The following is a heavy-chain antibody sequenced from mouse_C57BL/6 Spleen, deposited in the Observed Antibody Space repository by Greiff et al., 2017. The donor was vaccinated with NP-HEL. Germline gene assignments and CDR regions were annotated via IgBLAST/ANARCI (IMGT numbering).Heavy chain of an antibody. CDR1: GYTFTSYW. V-gene: IGHV1-52*01. Sequence: QVQLQQPGAELVRPGSSVKLSCKASGYTFTSYWMHWVKQRPIQGLEWIGNIDPSDSETHYNQKFKDKATLTVDKSSSTAYMQLSSLTSEDSEFYYCARYSIGEYYFDDWGQGTTLTVSS. CDR2: IDPSDSET. D-gene: IGHD2-14*01. J-gene: IGHJ2*01. CDR3: ARYSIGEYYFDD.